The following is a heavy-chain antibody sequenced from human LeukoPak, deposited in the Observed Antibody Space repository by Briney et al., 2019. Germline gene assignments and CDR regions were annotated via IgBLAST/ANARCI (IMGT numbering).Heavy chain of an antibody. J-gene: IGHJ4*02. Sequence: ASVKVSCKVSGGTFSSYAISWVRQAPGQGLEWMGWISAYNGNTNYAQKLQGRVTMTTDTSTSTAYMELRSLRSDDTAVYYCARGITIFGVVTPHSDYWGQGTLVTVSS. CDR2: ISAYNGNT. CDR1: GGTFSSYA. D-gene: IGHD3-3*01. V-gene: IGHV1-18*01. CDR3: ARGITIFGVVTPHSDY.